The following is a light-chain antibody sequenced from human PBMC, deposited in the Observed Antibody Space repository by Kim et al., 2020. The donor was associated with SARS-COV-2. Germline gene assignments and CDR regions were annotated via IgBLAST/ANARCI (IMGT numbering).Light chain of an antibody. CDR1: QSVSSNY. J-gene: IGKJ1*01. V-gene: IGKV3-20*01. Sequence: SPGERPALSCRASQSVSSNYLAWYQHKPGQAPRLLIYGASIRATGIPHRFSGSGSGTYFTLTISRLEPEDFGVYYCQQYSSSPRTFGQGTKVDIK. CDR2: GAS. CDR3: QQYSSSPRT.